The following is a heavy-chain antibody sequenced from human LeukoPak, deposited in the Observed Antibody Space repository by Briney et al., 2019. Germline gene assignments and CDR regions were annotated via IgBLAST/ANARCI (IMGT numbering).Heavy chain of an antibody. CDR3: ARSRSYGSGPFDY. D-gene: IGHD3-10*01. CDR2: IIPIFGTA. V-gene: IGHV1-69*13. J-gene: IGHJ4*02. CDR1: GGTFSSYA. Sequence: SVKVSCKASGGTFSSYAISWVRQAPGQGLEWMGGIIPIFGTANYAQKFQGRVTITADESTSTAYMELSSLRSEDTAVYYCARSRSYGSGPFDYWGQGTLVTVSS.